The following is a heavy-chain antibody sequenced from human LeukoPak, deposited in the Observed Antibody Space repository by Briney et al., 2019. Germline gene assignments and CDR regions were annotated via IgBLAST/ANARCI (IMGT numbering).Heavy chain of an antibody. CDR1: GGSFNGYY. CDR2: INHSGST. D-gene: IGHD6-13*01. J-gene: IGHJ4*02. CDR3: ARGHAAGAAAGTCDY. Sequence: PSETLSLTCAVYGGSFNGYYWSWIRQPPGKGLEWIGEINHSGSTNYNPSLKSRVTISVDTSKNQFSLKLSSVTAADTAVYYCARGHAAGAAAGTCDYWGQGTLVTVSS. V-gene: IGHV4-34*01.